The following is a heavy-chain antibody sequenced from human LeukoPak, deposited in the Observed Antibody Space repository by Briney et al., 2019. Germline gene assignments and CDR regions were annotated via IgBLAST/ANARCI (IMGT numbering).Heavy chain of an antibody. V-gene: IGHV3-66*02. CDR3: ARTPYYLGPFDY. D-gene: IGHD3-16*01. J-gene: IGHJ4*02. CDR2: ISSGGRT. Sequence: GGSLRHSCAASGFTVSSNDMNWVRQAPGKGLEWVSLISSGGRTYYAESVKGRFTISRDNSKNTLSLQMNSLRAEDTAVYYCARTPYYLGPFDYWGQGTLVTVSS. CDR1: GFTVSSND.